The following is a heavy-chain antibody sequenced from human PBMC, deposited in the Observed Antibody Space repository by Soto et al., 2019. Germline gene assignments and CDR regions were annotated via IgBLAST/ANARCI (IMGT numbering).Heavy chain of an antibody. Sequence: SGPTLVNPTQTLTLTCTFSGFSLSTSGMCVSWNRQPPGKALEWLARIDWDDDKYYSTSLKTRLTISNDTSKNQVVLTMTNMDPVDTATYYFARTRTYYDFWSGPLGNGMDVWGQGTTVTVSS. J-gene: IGHJ6*02. CDR2: IDWDDDK. CDR1: GFSLSTSGMC. D-gene: IGHD3-3*01. V-gene: IGHV2-70*11. CDR3: ARTRTYYDFWSGPLGNGMDV.